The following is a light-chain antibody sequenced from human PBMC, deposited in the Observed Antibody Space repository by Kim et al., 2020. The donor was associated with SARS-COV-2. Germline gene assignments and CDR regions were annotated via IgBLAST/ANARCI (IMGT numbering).Light chain of an antibody. CDR2: DVS. CDR3: SSYTSSSTYYV. Sequence: QSALTQPASVSGSPGQSFTISCTGTSSDIGGYKYVSWYQQHPGKAPKLMIYDVSKRPSGVANRFSGSKSGNTASLTISGLQAGDEADYYCSSYTSSSTYYVFGTGTKVTVL. J-gene: IGLJ1*01. CDR1: SSDIGGYKY. V-gene: IGLV2-14*01.